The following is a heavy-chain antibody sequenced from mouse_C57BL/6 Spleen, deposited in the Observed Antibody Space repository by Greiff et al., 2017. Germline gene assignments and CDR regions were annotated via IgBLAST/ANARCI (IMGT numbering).Heavy chain of an antibody. CDR1: GFTFSSYA. CDR3: AREGAVYGPFAY. V-gene: IGHV5-4*01. CDR2: ISDGGSYT. D-gene: IGHD1-1*01. Sequence: EVNVVESGGGLVKPGGSLKLSCAASGFTFSSYAMSWVRQTPEKRLEWVATISDGGSYTYYPDNVKGRFTISRDNAKNNLYLQMSHLKSEDTAMYYCAREGAVYGPFAYWGQGTLVTVSA. J-gene: IGHJ3*01.